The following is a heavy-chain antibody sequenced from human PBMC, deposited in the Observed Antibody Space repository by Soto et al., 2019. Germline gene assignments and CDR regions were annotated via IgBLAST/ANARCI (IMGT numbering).Heavy chain of an antibody. V-gene: IGHV1-18*01. CDR2: ISAHNGNT. J-gene: IGHJ4*02. CDR3: ARGRYGDY. D-gene: IGHD1-1*01. Sequence: QVHLVQSGAEVKKPGASVKVSCKAPGYTFTSYGITRVRQVPGQGLEWMGWISAHNGNTDYAQKLQGRVIVTRDTSTSTAYMELRSLRSDDTAVYYGARGRYGDYWGQGALVTVSS. CDR1: GYTFTSYG.